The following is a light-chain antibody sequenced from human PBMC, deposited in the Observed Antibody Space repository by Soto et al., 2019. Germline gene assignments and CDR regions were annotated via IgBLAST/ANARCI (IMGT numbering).Light chain of an antibody. CDR2: GAS. J-gene: IGKJ5*01. CDR1: QSVSSNY. CDR3: QQYGSSPPIT. V-gene: IGKV3-20*01. Sequence: EIVLTQSPGTLSLSPGERATLTCRASQSVSSNYLAWYHQKPGQATRLIIYGASSRATGIPDRFSGSGSGTDFTLTISRLEPEDFASYYCQQYGSSPPITFGQGTRLEI.